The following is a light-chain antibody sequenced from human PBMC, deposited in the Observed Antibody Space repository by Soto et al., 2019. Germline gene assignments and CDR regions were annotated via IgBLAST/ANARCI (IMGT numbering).Light chain of an antibody. J-gene: IGKJ1*01. Sequence: DIHMTQSRSTVSGSVVGIVTITCRASQTISSWLAWYQQKPGKAPKLLIYKASTLKSGVPSRFSGSGSGTEFTLTISSLQPDDFATYYCQQYNSYSWTFGQGTKVDIK. V-gene: IGKV1-5*03. CDR3: QQYNSYSWT. CDR1: QTISSW. CDR2: KAS.